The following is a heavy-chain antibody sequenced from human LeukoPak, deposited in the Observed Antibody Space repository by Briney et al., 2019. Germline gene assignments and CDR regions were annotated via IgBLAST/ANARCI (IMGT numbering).Heavy chain of an antibody. J-gene: IGHJ4*02. Sequence: SETLSLTCAVYGGSFSGYYWSWIRQPPGKGLEWIGEINHSGSTNYNPSLKSRVTISVDTSKNQFSLKLSSVTAADTAVYYCARGRGWLPFDYWGQGTLVTVSP. CDR1: GGSFSGYY. CDR2: INHSGST. CDR3: ARGRGWLPFDY. V-gene: IGHV4-34*01. D-gene: IGHD5-24*01.